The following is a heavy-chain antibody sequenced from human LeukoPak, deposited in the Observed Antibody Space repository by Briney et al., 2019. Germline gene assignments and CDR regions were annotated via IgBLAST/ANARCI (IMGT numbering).Heavy chain of an antibody. CDR1: GGSISSSSYY. V-gene: IGHV4-39*01. J-gene: IGHJ3*02. Sequence: SETLSLTCTVAGGSISSSSYYWGWIRQPPGKGREWIGSIYYSESTYYNPSLKSRVTISVDTSKNQFSLKLSSVTAADTAVYYCARHLIWGDYATIDAFDIWGQGTMVTVSS. CDR2: IYYSEST. D-gene: IGHD4-17*01. CDR3: ARHLIWGDYATIDAFDI.